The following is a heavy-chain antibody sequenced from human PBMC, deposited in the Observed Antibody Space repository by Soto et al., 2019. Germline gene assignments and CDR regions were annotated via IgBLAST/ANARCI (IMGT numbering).Heavy chain of an antibody. V-gene: IGHV1-69*01. D-gene: IGHD2-2*02. CDR3: ARDKRIVVVPAAIPGGWFDP. J-gene: IGHJ5*02. CDR1: GGTFSSYA. Sequence: QVQLVQSGAEVKKPGSSVKVSCKASGGTFSSYAISWVRQAPGQGLEWMGGIIPIFGTANYAQKFQGRVTITAAESTSTAYMELSSLRSEDTAVYYCARDKRIVVVPAAIPGGWFDPWGQGTLVTVSS. CDR2: IIPIFGTA.